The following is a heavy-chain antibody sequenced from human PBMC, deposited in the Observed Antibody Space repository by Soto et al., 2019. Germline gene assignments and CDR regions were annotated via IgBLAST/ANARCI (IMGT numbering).Heavy chain of an antibody. CDR1: GVSISDTSYY. CDR2: IYFSGTT. CDR3: ARGPPGSSSWYWYFDL. D-gene: IGHD6-13*01. V-gene: IGHV4-39*01. J-gene: IGHJ2*01. Sequence: QLQLQESGPGLVKPSETLSLTCNVSGVSISDTSYYWGWIRQPPGKGLEWIGTIYFSGTTFYNPSLKSRLTISVDTSKNQFSLRLRSVTAADTAVYYCARGPPGSSSWYWYFDLWGRGTLVSVSS.